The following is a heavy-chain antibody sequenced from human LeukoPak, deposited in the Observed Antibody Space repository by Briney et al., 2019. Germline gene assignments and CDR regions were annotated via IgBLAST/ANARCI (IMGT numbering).Heavy chain of an antibody. CDR3: AKDVRGGCSGGSCYY. V-gene: IGHV3-23*01. J-gene: IGHJ4*02. CDR1: GFTFSSYA. D-gene: IGHD2-15*01. Sequence: PGGSLRLSCVASGFTFSSYAMSWVRQAPGKGLEWVSAISGSGGSTYYADSVKGRFTVSRDNSKNTLYLQMNSLRAEDTAVYYCAKDVRGGCSGGSCYYWGQGTLVTVSS. CDR2: ISGSGGST.